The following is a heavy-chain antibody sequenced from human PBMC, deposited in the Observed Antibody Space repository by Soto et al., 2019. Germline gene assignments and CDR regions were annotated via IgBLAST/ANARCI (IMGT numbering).Heavy chain of an antibody. V-gene: IGHV3-21*01. D-gene: IGHD5-18*01. Sequence: GGTLRLSCAASCFTFSSYSMNWVRQAPGKGLAWVSSISSSSSCIYYADSVQGRFTISRDNAKNSLYLQMNSLRAEDTAVYYCARGGHTAMGDYYYYGMDVWGQGTTVTVSS. CDR3: ARGGHTAMGDYYYYGMDV. CDR1: CFTFSSYS. CDR2: ISSSSSCI. J-gene: IGHJ6*02.